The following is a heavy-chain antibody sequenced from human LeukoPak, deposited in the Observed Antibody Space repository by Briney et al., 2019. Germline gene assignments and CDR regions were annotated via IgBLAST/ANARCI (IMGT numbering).Heavy chain of an antibody. CDR2: ISYDGSNK. CDR3: AREDYYYYGMDV. CDR1: GFTFSSYW. V-gene: IGHV3-30*03. Sequence: GGSLRLSCAASGFTFSSYWMHWVRQAPGKGLEWVAVISYDGSNKYYADSVKGRFTISRDNSKNTLYLQMNSLRAEDTAVYYCAREDYYYYGMDVWGQGTTVTVSS. J-gene: IGHJ6*02.